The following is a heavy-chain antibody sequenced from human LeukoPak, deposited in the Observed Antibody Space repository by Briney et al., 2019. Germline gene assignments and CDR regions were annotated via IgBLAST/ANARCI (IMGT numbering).Heavy chain of an antibody. D-gene: IGHD1-1*01. CDR1: GFTFSSYG. CDR3: ARRNWNDGYYFDS. J-gene: IGHJ4*02. CDR2: ISYDGSNK. V-gene: IGHV3-30*03. Sequence: GGSLRLSCAASGFTFSSYGMHWVRQAPGKGLEWVAVISYDGSNKYYADSVKGRFTISRDNSKYTLCLQLNSLRAEDTAVYYCARRNWNDGYYFDSWGQGTLVTVSS.